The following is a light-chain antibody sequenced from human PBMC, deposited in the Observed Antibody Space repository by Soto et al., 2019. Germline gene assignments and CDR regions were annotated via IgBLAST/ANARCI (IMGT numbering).Light chain of an antibody. Sequence: DIAMTQSPDSLAVSLGERATINCTSSQSVLYSSNNKNYLAWYQQKPGQPPKLLIYWASNRQSGVPDRFSGSGSGTDFTLTITSLQAEDVAVYYCQQYLHTPRTFGQGTKVDIK. CDR1: QSVLYSSNNKNY. V-gene: IGKV4-1*01. J-gene: IGKJ1*01. CDR3: QQYLHTPRT. CDR2: WAS.